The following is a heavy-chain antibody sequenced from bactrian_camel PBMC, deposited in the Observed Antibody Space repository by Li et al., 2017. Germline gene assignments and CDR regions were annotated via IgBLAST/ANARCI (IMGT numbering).Heavy chain of an antibody. V-gene: IGHV3S40*01. J-gene: IGHJ4*01. Sequence: DVQLVESGGGSVQAGGSLRLSCAVPGYLNYRYLGWFRQAPGKDREGVAGISFGGTTTAYADTAKGRFTISRDNTNNILYLQLDSLKTEDTAMYFCARGALVSFRELTFWGQGTQVTVS. CDR1: GYLNYRY. CDR2: ISFGGTTT. D-gene: IGHD6*01. CDR3: ARGALVSFRELTF.